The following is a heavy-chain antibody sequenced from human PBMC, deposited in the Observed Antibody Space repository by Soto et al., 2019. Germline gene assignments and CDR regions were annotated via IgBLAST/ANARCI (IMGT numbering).Heavy chain of an antibody. CDR2: INHSGST. J-gene: IGHJ6*04. CDR1: GGSFSGYY. V-gene: IGHV4-34*01. D-gene: IGHD2-2*01. Sequence: SETLSLTCAVYGGSFSGYYWSWIRQPPGKGLEWIGEINHSGSTNYNPSLKSRVTISVDTSKNQFSLKLSSVTAADTAVYYCARGSAHVDYADVWGKGTTVTVSS. CDR3: ARGSAHVDYADV.